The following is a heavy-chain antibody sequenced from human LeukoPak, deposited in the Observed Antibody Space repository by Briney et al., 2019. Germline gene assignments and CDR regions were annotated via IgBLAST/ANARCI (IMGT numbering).Heavy chain of an antibody. V-gene: IGHV3-23*01. CDR3: AKMPPSYYYGSGSYLDY. Sequence: GGSLRLSCAASGFTFSSYAMSWVRQAPGKGLEWVSAISGSGGSTYYADSVKGRFTISRDNSKNTLCLQMNSLRPEDTAVYYCAKMPPSYYYGSGSYLDYWGQGTLVTVSS. CDR2: ISGSGGST. CDR1: GFTFSSYA. J-gene: IGHJ4*02. D-gene: IGHD3-10*01.